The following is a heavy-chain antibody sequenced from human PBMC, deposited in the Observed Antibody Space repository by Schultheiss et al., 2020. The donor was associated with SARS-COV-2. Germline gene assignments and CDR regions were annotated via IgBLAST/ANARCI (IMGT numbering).Heavy chain of an antibody. CDR2: IYYSGST. D-gene: IGHD3-22*01. Sequence: SETLSLTCTVSGGSISSGGYYWSWIRQHPGKGLEWIGYIYYSGSTYYNPSLKSLVTISVDTSKNQFSLKLSSVTAADTAVYYCARGYYYDSSGYEPDAFDIWGQGTMVTVSS. CDR1: GGSISSGGYY. J-gene: IGHJ3*02. V-gene: IGHV4-31*01. CDR3: ARGYYYDSSGYEPDAFDI.